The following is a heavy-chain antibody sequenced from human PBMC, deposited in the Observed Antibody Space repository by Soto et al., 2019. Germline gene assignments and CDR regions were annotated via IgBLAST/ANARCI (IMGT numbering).Heavy chain of an antibody. Sequence: QVQLVQSGAEVKKPGASVKVSCKASGYTFTSYGISWVRQAPGQGLEWMGWISAYNGNTHYAQKLQGRGTMTTDTSTSTAYMELRSLRSDDTAVYYCARVPSQWLVRWDYYYYMDVWGKGTTVTVSS. D-gene: IGHD6-19*01. J-gene: IGHJ6*03. CDR3: ARVPSQWLVRWDYYYYMDV. V-gene: IGHV1-18*01. CDR1: GYTFTSYG. CDR2: ISAYNGNT.